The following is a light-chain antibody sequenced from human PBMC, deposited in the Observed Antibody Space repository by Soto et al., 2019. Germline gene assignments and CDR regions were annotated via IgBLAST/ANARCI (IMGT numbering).Light chain of an antibody. V-gene: IGLV1-47*01. CDR3: AVWDDSMSGVV. CDR1: TSNVGSNF. Sequence: QSVLTQPPSASATPGQRVTISCSGSTSNVGSNFVFWFQQLPGTAPKLLIYRNNQRPSGVPDRFSGSRSGTTASLAIGEIRSEDEADYYCAVWDDSMSGVVFGGGTKLTVL. J-gene: IGLJ2*01. CDR2: RNN.